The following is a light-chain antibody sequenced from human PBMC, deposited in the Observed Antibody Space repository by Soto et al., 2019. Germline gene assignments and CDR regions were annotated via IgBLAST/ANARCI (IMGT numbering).Light chain of an antibody. Sequence: IQMTKSPGSMSDTEGAKVTITCRASQDIGYFLTWYQQKPGKAPKLLIYEGSTLQSGAPSRFSGSGSGTGFTLTISSLQPDDSATYYCQQYNTFRTCGGGTKVDIK. CDR2: EGS. CDR1: QDIGYF. V-gene: IGKV1-16*01. CDR3: QQYNTFRT. J-gene: IGKJ4*01.